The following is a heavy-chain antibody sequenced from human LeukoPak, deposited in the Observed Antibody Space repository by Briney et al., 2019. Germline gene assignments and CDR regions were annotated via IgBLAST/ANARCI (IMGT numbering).Heavy chain of an antibody. D-gene: IGHD3-10*01. CDR1: GSTVTRYG. CDR3: AGDEIPQSGAGGETFDY. Sequence: ASVKVSCKASGSTVTRYGISCVPQAPGQGLEWMGWISAYNGNTNYAQKLQGRVTMTTDTSTSTAYMELRSLRSDDTAVYSCAGDEIPQSGAGGETFDYWGQGTLVTVSS. CDR2: ISAYNGNT. V-gene: IGHV1-18*01. J-gene: IGHJ4*02.